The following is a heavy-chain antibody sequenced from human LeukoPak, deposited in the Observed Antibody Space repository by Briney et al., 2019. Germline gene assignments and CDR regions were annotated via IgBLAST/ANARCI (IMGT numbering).Heavy chain of an antibody. V-gene: IGHV3-49*04. D-gene: IGHD3-22*01. J-gene: IGHJ4*02. CDR1: GFTFGDYA. Sequence: GGSLRLSCTASGFTFGDYAMSWVRQAPGKGLEWVGFIRSKAYGGTTEYAASVKGRFTISRDDSKSIAYLQMNSLKTEDTAVYYCTRARRITMIVVVGPYDYRGQGTLVTVSS. CDR3: TRARRITMIVVVGPYDY. CDR2: IRSKAYGGTT.